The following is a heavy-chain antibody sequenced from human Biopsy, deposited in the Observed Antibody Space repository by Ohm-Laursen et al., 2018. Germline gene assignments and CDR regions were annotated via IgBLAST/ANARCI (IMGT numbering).Heavy chain of an antibody. V-gene: IGHV4-31*03. J-gene: IGHJ4*02. CDR1: GASIGSNDYY. D-gene: IGHD5-12*01. Sequence: TLSLTCTVSGASIGSNDYYWTWIRQRPGKGLEWAGHISYSGSTYYNPSLKSRVTISVDTSKNQFSLNLNSVTAADTAMYFFARGRSGYPPTFWGPGTLVTVSS. CDR2: ISYSGST. CDR3: ARGRSGYPPTF.